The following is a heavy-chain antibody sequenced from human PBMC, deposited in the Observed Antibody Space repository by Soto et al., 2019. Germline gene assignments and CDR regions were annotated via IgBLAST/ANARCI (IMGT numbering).Heavy chain of an antibody. Sequence: PSETLPLTCTVSGGSMRRRRYYWGWILHTPGTGLEWIASISSSGMPYYRHCLKGRVAISLDRSQNQFSLRLRSMTSADTALSYCASYSCHPDPSGYHHNWGQGPQVTVST. J-gene: IGHJ4*02. CDR2: ISSSGMP. CDR3: ASYSCHPDPSGYHHN. CDR1: GGSMRRRRYY. V-gene: IGHV4-39*01. D-gene: IGHD5-12*01.